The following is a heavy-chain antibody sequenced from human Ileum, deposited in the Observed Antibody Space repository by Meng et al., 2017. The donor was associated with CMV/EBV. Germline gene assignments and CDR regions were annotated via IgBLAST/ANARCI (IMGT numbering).Heavy chain of an antibody. V-gene: IGHV3-23*01. D-gene: IGHD6-13*01. CDR3: AKDLSGIWDY. Sequence: LSGEASGFTFSSYAMSWVRQAPGKGLEWVSAISGSGGSTYYADSVKGRFTISRDNSKNTLYLQMNSLRAEDTAVYYCAKDLSGIWDYWGQGTLVTVSS. CDR2: ISGSGGST. J-gene: IGHJ4*02. CDR1: GFTFSSYA.